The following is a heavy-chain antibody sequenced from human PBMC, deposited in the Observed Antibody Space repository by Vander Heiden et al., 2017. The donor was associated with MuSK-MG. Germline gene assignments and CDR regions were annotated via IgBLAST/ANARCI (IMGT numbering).Heavy chain of an antibody. CDR1: GFTPRNAW. V-gene: IGHV3-15*01. CDR2: IKSKTDGGTT. J-gene: IGHJ4*02. CDR3: TTGLWRDYFDY. Sequence: VQRVESGGGLVKPGGSLRLSCAASGFTPRNAWRSWVRQAPGKGLEWVGRIKSKTDGGTTDYAAPVKGRFTISRDDSKNTLYLQRNSLKTEDTAVYYCTTGLWRDYFDYWGQGTLVTVSS. D-gene: IGHD2-21*01.